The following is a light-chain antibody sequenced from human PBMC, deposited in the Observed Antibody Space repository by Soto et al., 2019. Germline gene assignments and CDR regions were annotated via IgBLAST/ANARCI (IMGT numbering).Light chain of an antibody. CDR2: EVS. Sequence: QSALTQPASVSGSPGQSITISCTGTSSDVGGYNYVSWYQQHPGKAPKLMIYEVSNRPSGVSNRFSGSKSANTASLTISGLQAEDEADYYCSSYTSSSTFGVFGGGTKV. CDR3: SSYTSSSTFGV. V-gene: IGLV2-14*01. CDR1: SSDVGGYNY. J-gene: IGLJ2*01.